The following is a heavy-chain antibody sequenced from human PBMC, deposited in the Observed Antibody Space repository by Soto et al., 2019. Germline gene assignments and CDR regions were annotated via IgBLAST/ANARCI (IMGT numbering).Heavy chain of an antibody. CDR2: ISYIGST. CDR1: DGSMSSRSYY. J-gene: IGHJ4*02. CDR3: ARRYSGYGDY. V-gene: IGHV4-39*01. D-gene: IGHD5-12*01. Sequence: PSETLSHTCSVSDGSMSSRSYYWGWMRQPPGKGLEWIASISYIGSTYHNPSLKSRVTISVDMSKNQFSLNLSSVTAADTAVYYCARRYSGYGDYWGQGTLVTVSS.